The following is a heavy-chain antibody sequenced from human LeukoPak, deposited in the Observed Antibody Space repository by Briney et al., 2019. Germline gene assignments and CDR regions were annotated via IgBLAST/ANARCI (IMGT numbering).Heavy chain of an antibody. Sequence: GGSLRLSCAASGFTFSSYSMNWVRQAPGKGLEWVSSISSSSSYIYYADSVKGRFTISGDNAKNSLYLQMNSLRAEDTAVYYCARRGGSTPFVGWFDPWGQGTLVTVSS. CDR1: GFTFSSYS. J-gene: IGHJ5*02. CDR3: ARRGGSTPFVGWFDP. D-gene: IGHD3-16*01. V-gene: IGHV3-21*01. CDR2: ISSSSSYI.